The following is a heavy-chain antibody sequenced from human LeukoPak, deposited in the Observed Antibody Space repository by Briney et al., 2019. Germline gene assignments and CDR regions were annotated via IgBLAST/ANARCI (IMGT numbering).Heavy chain of an antibody. CDR1: GYTFTSYG. CDR2: ISAYYGNT. V-gene: IGHV1-18*01. CDR3: ARDRWACSSTSCYGPFDY. Sequence: GASVTVSCKASGYTFTSYGITWVRQAPGQGLEWMGWISAYYGNTNYAQKLQGRVTMTTDTSTSTAYMELRSLRSDDTAVYYCARDRWACSSTSCYGPFDYWGQGTLVTVSS. J-gene: IGHJ4*02. D-gene: IGHD2-2*01.